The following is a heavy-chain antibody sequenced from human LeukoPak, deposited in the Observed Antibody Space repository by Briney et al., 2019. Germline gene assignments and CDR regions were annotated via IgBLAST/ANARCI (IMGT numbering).Heavy chain of an antibody. CDR2: INWNGGST. Sequence: GSLRLSCAASGFTFDDYGMSWVRQAPGKGLEWVSGINWNGGSTGYADSVKGRFTISRDNAKNSLYLQMNSLRAEDTALYHCARDKGYGSGSYFYYYGMDVWGQGTTVTVSS. CDR1: GFTFDDYG. V-gene: IGHV3-20*01. J-gene: IGHJ6*02. CDR3: ARDKGYGSGSYFYYYGMDV. D-gene: IGHD3-10*01.